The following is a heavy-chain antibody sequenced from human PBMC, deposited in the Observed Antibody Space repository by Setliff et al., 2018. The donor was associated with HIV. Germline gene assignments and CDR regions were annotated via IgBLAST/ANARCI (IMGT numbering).Heavy chain of an antibody. CDR3: ARDSVARRTLGYYYYMDV. J-gene: IGHJ6*03. CDR2: IIPISGIT. D-gene: IGHD6-6*01. CDR1: GGTFSSYA. Sequence: KVSCKASGGTFSSYAFNWVRQAPGQGLEWMGGIIPISGITNYAQKFQGRVRFTADKSTSTAYMVLSSLRSEDTAMYYCARDSVARRTLGYYYYMDVWGKGTTVTVSS. V-gene: IGHV1-69*17.